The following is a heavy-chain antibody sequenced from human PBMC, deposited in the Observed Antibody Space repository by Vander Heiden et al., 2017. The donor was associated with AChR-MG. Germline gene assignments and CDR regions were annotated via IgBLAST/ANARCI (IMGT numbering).Heavy chain of an antibody. D-gene: IGHD3-10*01. Sequence: QFHLVQSGAEVKKPGASVKVSCKASGYTFTSYRISCVRQAHGQGLEWMGWISAYNGNTNYAQKLQGRVTMTTDTSTSTAYMELRSLRSDDTAVYYCARPRYYGSGSRYYYYYYGMDVWGQGTTVTVSS. J-gene: IGHJ6*02. CDR3: ARPRYYGSGSRYYYYYYGMDV. CDR2: ISAYNGNT. V-gene: IGHV1-18*04. CDR1: GYTFTSYR.